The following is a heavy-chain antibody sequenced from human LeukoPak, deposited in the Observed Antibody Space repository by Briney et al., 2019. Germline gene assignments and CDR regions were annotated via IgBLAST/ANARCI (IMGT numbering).Heavy chain of an antibody. J-gene: IGHJ3*02. D-gene: IGHD6-13*01. CDR2: IYYTGST. Sequence: PSETLSLTCTVSGGSISSYYWSWIRQPPGKGLEWIAYIYYTGSTTYNPSLKSRVTISVDTSKNQFSLNLSSLTAADTAVYYCARLRGSSLDAFDIWGQGTMVTVSS. CDR3: ARLRGSSLDAFDI. V-gene: IGHV4-59*01. CDR1: GGSISSYY.